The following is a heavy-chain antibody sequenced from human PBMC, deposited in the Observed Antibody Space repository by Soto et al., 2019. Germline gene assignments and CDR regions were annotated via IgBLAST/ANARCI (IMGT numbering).Heavy chain of an antibody. CDR3: ARVADILTGNYFSRYGMDV. CDR2: IIPILGTA. J-gene: IGHJ6*04. Sequence: SVKVSCKASGGSFSRCAINWVRQAPGLGLEWMGGIIPILGTANYAQRFQGRVTITADESTSTAYMEVSSLRSEDTAVYYCARVADILTGNYFSRYGMDVWGKGTLVTVSS. V-gene: IGHV1-69*13. CDR1: GGSFSRCA. D-gene: IGHD3-9*01.